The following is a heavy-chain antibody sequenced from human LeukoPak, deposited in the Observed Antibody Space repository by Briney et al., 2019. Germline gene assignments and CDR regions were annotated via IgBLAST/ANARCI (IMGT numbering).Heavy chain of an antibody. CDR2: INHSGST. Sequence: SETLSLSCAVYGGSFSGYYWSWIRQPPGKGLEWIGEINHSGSTNYNPSLKSRVTISVDTSKNQFSLKLSSVTTADTAVYYCARGLVGDRIAAGKFDYWGQGTPVTVSS. CDR1: GGSFSGYY. CDR3: ARGLVGDRIAAGKFDY. J-gene: IGHJ4*02. V-gene: IGHV4-34*01. D-gene: IGHD6-13*01.